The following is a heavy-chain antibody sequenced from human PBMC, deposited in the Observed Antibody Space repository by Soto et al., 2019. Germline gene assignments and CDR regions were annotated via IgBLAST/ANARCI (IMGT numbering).Heavy chain of an antibody. D-gene: IGHD3-3*02. CDR2: INYSGRT. CDR3: ARFSTLGKDYGVDV. CDR1: SGSISSSDYY. J-gene: IGHJ6*02. Sequence: QVQLQESGPGLVKPSQTLSLTCSVSSGSISSSDYYWSLIRQPPGKGLEWIGYINYSGRTYYKPCLKSRVSISIDTSKNQFSLRLTSVTAADTAVYFCARFSTLGKDYGVDVWSQGTTGTVSS. V-gene: IGHV4-30-4*01.